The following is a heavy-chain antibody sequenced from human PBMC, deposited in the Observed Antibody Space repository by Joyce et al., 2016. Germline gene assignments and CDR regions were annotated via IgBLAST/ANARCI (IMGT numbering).Heavy chain of an antibody. J-gene: IGHJ4*02. Sequence: EVQLVASGGGLVQPGGSLRLSCAASGLTFSSFWMAWLRQAPGKGLEWVANIKDDGTENYYVDSVKGRFTISRDNAKNSLYLQMNSLRAEDTAVYSCARGRGADWGQGTLVTVSS. CDR2: IKDDGTEN. V-gene: IGHV3-7*03. CDR1: GLTFSSFW. D-gene: IGHD4/OR15-4a*01. CDR3: ARGRGAD.